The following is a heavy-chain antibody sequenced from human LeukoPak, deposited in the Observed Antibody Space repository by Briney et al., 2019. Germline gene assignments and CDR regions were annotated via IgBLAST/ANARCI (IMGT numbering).Heavy chain of an antibody. CDR3: AFLGKAGTRPPYYFDY. D-gene: IGHD1-1*01. V-gene: IGHV5-51*01. CDR1: GYSFTSYW. J-gene: IGHJ4*02. CDR2: IYPGDSDT. Sequence: KRGESLKISCKGSGYSFTSYWIGWVRQMPGKGLEWMGIIYPGDSDTRYSPSFQGQVTISADKSISTAYLQWSSLKASDTAMYYCAFLGKAGTRPPYYFDYWGQGTLVTVSS.